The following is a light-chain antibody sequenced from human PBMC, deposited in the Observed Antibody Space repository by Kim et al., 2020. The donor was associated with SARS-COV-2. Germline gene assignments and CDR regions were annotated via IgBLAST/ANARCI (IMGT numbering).Light chain of an antibody. Sequence: VAPGQAAGITCSGDKVGDKYACWYQQKPGQSPVLVIYQDSQRPSGIPERFSGSNSGNTATLTISGTQAMDEADYYCQAWDSSTAWVFGGGTQLTVL. CDR2: QDS. V-gene: IGLV3-1*01. CDR1: KVGDKY. CDR3: QAWDSSTAWV. J-gene: IGLJ3*02.